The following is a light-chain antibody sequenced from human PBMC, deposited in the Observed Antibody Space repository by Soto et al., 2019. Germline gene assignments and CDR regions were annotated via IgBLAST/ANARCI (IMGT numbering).Light chain of an antibody. J-gene: IGKJ2*01. Sequence: DIQMTQSPSTLSASVGDRVTITCRASQSISSWLAWYQQKPGKAPKLLIYDASSLESGVPSRFSGSGSGTEFTVIISSLQPHDFATYYRQQYNSYYTFDQGTKLEIK. CDR1: QSISSW. V-gene: IGKV1-5*01. CDR3: QQYNSYYT. CDR2: DAS.